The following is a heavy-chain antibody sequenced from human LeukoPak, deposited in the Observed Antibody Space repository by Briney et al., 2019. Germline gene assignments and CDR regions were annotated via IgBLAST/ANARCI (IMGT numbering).Heavy chain of an antibody. CDR1: EFSLTSHA. J-gene: IGHJ5*02. CDR3: ARGWARVITITADH. Sequence: GRSLRLSCTASEFSLTSHAMHWVRQAPGKGLEWVAVISYDGSKKYYADSVKGRFAISRDSSENTLYLQMNSLTSEDTAVYYCARGWARVITITADHWGQGTLVTVSS. V-gene: IGHV3-30*09. D-gene: IGHD5-12*01. CDR2: ISYDGSKK.